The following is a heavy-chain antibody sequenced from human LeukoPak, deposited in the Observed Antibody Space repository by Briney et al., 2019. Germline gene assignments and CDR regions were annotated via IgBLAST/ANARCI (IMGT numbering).Heavy chain of an antibody. D-gene: IGHD2-2*01. Sequence: GESLKISCKGSGYSFTSYWIGWVRQMPGKSLEYMGIIYPADSDTRYSPSFQGQVTISADKSISTVYLQWSSLKASDTAMYYCARVVIPAAGRCYFDYWGQGTLVTVSS. CDR3: ARVVIPAAGRCYFDY. V-gene: IGHV5-51*01. J-gene: IGHJ4*02. CDR1: GYSFTSYW. CDR2: IYPADSDT.